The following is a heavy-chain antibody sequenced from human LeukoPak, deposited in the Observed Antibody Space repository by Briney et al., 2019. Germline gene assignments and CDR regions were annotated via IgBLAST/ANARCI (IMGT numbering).Heavy chain of an antibody. V-gene: IGHV4-30-2*01. CDR2: IYHSGGT. D-gene: IGHD6-19*01. CDR1: GGSISSGGYS. Sequence: SETLSLTCAVSGGSISSGGYSWSWIRQPPGKGLEWIGYIYHSGGTYYNPSLKSRVTISVDTSKNQFSLRLSSVTAADTAVYYCASSGYSSSRGIDYWGQGTLVTVSS. CDR3: ASSGYSSSRGIDY. J-gene: IGHJ4*02.